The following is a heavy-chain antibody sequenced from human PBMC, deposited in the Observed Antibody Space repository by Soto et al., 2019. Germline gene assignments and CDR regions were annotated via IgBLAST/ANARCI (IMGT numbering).Heavy chain of an antibody. CDR2: MSFDGNHQ. Sequence: QVHLVESGGGVVQPGGSLRLSCAASGFTINRNDMYWVRQAPGKGLEWVAVMSFDGNHQHYADSVKGRFTISRDNSKNTLSLEMTILRRDDTAVYYCASCERFPRVGVDYYALDVWGQGTTVIVSS. D-gene: IGHD3-3*01. CDR1: GFTINRND. CDR3: ASCERFPRVGVDYYALDV. V-gene: IGHV3-30*03. J-gene: IGHJ6*02.